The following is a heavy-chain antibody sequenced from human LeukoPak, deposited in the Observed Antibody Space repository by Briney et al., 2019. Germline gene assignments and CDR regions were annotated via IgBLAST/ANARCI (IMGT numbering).Heavy chain of an antibody. CDR1: GFTFSSYA. D-gene: IGHD1-7*01. CDR2: ISGSGGST. V-gene: IGHV3-23*01. J-gene: IGHJ4*02. Sequence: PGGSLRLSCAASGFTFSSYAMSWVRQAPGKGLEWVSGISGSGGSTYYADSVKGRLTISRDNSRNTLYLQMNSLRAEDTAVYYCAQDKYNWNYGSYFDYWGQGTLVTVSS. CDR3: AQDKYNWNYGSYFDY.